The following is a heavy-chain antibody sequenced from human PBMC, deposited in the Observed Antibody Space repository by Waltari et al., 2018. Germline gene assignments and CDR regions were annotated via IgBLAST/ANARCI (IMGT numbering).Heavy chain of an antibody. CDR3: ARLSYDTGSYYFDF. V-gene: IGHV4-59*08. Sequence: QVQLQESGPGLVKPSETLSLTCTVSGGSISNYYWSWIRQPPGKGLEWIGYIYYTGSTNFHPSLRSRVTISVDTSKNQFSLKLSSVTAADTAVYYCARLSYDTGSYYFDFWGQGTLVTVSS. CDR2: IYYTGST. J-gene: IGHJ4*02. D-gene: IGHD3-22*01. CDR1: GGSISNYY.